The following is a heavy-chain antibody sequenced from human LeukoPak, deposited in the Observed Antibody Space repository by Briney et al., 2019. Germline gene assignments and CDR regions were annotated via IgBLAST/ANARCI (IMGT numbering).Heavy chain of an antibody. CDR3: ASHCSGGSCSDDAFDI. D-gene: IGHD2-15*01. J-gene: IGHJ3*02. Sequence: GGSLRLSCAASGLTFSIYSMNWVRQAPGKGLEWVSSIGSSSSSIYYADSVKGRFTISRDNAKNSLYLQMNSLRAEDTALYYCASHCSGGSCSDDAFDIWGQGTMVTVSS. CDR2: IGSSSSSI. V-gene: IGHV3-21*04. CDR1: GLTFSIYS.